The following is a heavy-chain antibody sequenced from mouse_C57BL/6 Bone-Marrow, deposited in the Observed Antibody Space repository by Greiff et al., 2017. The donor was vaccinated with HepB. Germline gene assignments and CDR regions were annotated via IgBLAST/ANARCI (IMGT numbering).Heavy chain of an antibody. D-gene: IGHD1-1*01. CDR3: ARGYGSSYEYAMDY. J-gene: IGHJ4*01. CDR2: IYPGNGDT. Sequence: SGAELVRPGASVKMSCKASGYTFTSYNMHWVKQTPRQGLEWIGAIYPGNGDTSYNQKFKGKATLTVDKSSSTAYMQLSSLTSEDSAVYFCARGYGSSYEYAMDYWGQGTSVTVSS. V-gene: IGHV1-12*01. CDR1: GYTFTSYN.